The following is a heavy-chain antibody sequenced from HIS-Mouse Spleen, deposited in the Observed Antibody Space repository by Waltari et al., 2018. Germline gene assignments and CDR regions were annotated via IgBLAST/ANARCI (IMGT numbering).Heavy chain of an antibody. J-gene: IGHJ4*02. CDR1: GFTFSNAW. Sequence: EVQLVESGGGLVKPGGSRRLSCAASGFTFSNAWMSWFRRAPGKGLEWVGRIKSKTDGGTTDYAAPVKGRFTISRDDSKNTLYLQMNSLKTEDTAVYYCTTDRWKYYFDYWGQGTLVTVSS. CDR3: TTDRWKYYFDY. D-gene: IGHD1-1*01. CDR2: IKSKTDGGTT. V-gene: IGHV3-15*01.